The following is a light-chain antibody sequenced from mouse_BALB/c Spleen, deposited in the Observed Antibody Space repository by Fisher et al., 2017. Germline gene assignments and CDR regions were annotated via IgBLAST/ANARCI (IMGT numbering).Light chain of an antibody. CDR3: QQWSSNPPT. Sequence: IVITQTTAIMSASPGEKVTMTCSASSSVSYMHWYQQKSGTSPKRWIYDTSKLASGVPACFSGSGSGTSYSLTISSMEAEDAATYYCQQWSSNPPTFGAGTKLELK. CDR2: DTS. CDR1: SSVSY. J-gene: IGKJ5*01. V-gene: IGKV4-59*01.